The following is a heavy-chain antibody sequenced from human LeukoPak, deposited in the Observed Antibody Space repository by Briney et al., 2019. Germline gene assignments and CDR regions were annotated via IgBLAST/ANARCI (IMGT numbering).Heavy chain of an antibody. CDR2: MNPNSGNT. Sequence: ASVKVSCKASGYTFTSYDINWVRQAPGQGLEWMGWMNPNSGNTGYAQKFQGRVTMTRNTSISTAYMELSSLRSEDTAVYYCARGLRIPPAAADHFTYYFDYWGQGTLVTVSS. J-gene: IGHJ4*02. CDR3: ARGLRIPPAAADHFTYYFDY. CDR1: GYTFTSYD. D-gene: IGHD2-2*01. V-gene: IGHV1-8*01.